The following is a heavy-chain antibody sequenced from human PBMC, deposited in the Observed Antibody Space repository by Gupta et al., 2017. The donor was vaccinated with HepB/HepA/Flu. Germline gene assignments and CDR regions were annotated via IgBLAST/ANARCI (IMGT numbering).Heavy chain of an antibody. CDR3: ARVLPVCKVGSTRCYGPIDY. CDR1: GGSFSGYY. D-gene: IGHD2-2*01. J-gene: IGHJ4*02. Sequence: QVQLQQWGAGLLKPSETLSLTCAVYGGSFSGYYWSWIRQPPGKGLEWIGEIKHSGSTNYNQSLKSRGTRTVDTSKNQFSLKRRAVTAADTAVYYCARVLPVCKVGSTRCYGPIDYGGQGTLVTVSS. CDR2: IKHSGST. V-gene: IGHV4-34*01.